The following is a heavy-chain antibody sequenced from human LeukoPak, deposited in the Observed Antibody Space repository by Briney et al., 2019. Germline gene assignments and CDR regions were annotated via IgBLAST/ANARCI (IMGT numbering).Heavy chain of an antibody. CDR3: ARGYDGYILYYGMDV. V-gene: IGHV3-7*01. CDR1: GFTFSSYA. D-gene: IGHD5-24*01. Sequence: GRSLRLSCAASGFTFSSYAMHWVRQAPGKGLEWVANIKQDGSGKYYVDSVKGRFTISRDNAKNSLYLQMNSLRAEDTALYYCARGYDGYILYYGMDVWGQGTTVTVSS. J-gene: IGHJ6*02. CDR2: IKQDGSGK.